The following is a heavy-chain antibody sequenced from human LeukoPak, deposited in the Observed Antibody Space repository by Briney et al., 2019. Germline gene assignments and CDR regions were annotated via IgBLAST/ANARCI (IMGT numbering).Heavy chain of an antibody. J-gene: IGHJ4*02. CDR2: IYTSGST. CDR1: GGSITSYY. V-gene: IGHV4-4*07. D-gene: IGHD1-26*01. Sequence: PSETLSLTRSVSGGSITSYYWSWIRQAAGKGLEWIGRIYTSGSTAYNPSPKSRVTMSVDTSKNQFSLKLYSVTAADTAVYYCARSGGSGTYYDGSFDYWGQGTLVTVSS. CDR3: ARSGGSGTYYDGSFDY.